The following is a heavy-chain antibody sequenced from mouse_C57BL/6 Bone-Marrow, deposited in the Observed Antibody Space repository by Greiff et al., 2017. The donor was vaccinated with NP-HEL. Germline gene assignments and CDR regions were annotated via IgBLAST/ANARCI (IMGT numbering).Heavy chain of an antibody. D-gene: IGHD2-3*01. V-gene: IGHV7-1*01. CDR3: ARDAWGDGYWGYFDV. CDR2: RRNKANDYTT. Sequence: EVHLVESGGGLVQSGRSLRLSCATSGFTFSDFYMEWVRQAPGKGLAWIAARRNKANDYTTEYSASVKGRFIVPRDTSQSIRYLQMKALRAEDTAIYYCARDAWGDGYWGYFDVWGTGTTVTVSS. CDR1: GFTFSDFY. J-gene: IGHJ1*03.